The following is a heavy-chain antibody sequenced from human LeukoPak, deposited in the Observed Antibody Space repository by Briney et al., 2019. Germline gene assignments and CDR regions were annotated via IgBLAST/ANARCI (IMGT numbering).Heavy chain of an antibody. CDR1: GFPFHNAW. J-gene: IGHJ4*02. V-gene: IGHV3-15*01. CDR2: IKSKSDGGTA. Sequence: NSGGSLRLSCAASGFPFHNAWMSWVRQAPGKGLEWIGRIKSKSDGGTADYAAPVKGRFTISRDDSKNTLFLQIDSLKTEDTAVQFCTLTGIWFGQFEGFHYWGQGTLVTVSS. CDR3: TLTGIWFGQFEGFHY. D-gene: IGHD3-10*01.